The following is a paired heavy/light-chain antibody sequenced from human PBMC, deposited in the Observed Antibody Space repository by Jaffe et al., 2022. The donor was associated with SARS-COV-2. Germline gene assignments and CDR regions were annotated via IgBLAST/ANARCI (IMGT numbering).Heavy chain of an antibody. Sequence: EVQLLESGGGSVQPGGSLRLSCVVSGFTFSSYAMSWIRQAPGKGLEWVSTISGSGDNTYYADSVKGRFTISRDNSKNTLYLQMNSLRAEDTAVYYCAKDSRGPAKYTYGRYWGQGDLVTVSS. V-gene: IGHV3-23*01. D-gene: IGHD5-18*01. CDR1: GFTFSSYA. J-gene: IGHJ4*02. CDR3: AKDSRGPAKYTYGRY. CDR2: ISGSGDNT.
Light chain of an antibody. J-gene: IGLJ2*01. Sequence: QSALTQPPSASGSPGQSVSISCSGTSSDVGGENSVSWYQQHPGKAPKLMIYEVTRRPSGVPDRFSGSKSGNTASLTVSGLQAEDEADYYCSSYAGSNVVFGGGTKLTVL. V-gene: IGLV2-8*01. CDR3: SSYAGSNVV. CDR2: EVT. CDR1: SSDVGGENS.